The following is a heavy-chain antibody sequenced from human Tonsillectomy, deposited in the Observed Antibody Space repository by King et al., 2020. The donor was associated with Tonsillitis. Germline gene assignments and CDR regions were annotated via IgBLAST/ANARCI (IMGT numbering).Heavy chain of an antibody. CDR1: GGSFSGYY. V-gene: IGHV4-34*01. J-gene: IGHJ4*02. CDR3: ARGFRGVFGPFTLVRGVIINPHYIDL. D-gene: IGHD3-10*01. Sequence: VQLQQWGTGLLKPSETLSLNCAVSGGSFSGYYWSWIRQPPGKGLEWIGEINHSGSTDYNPSLKSRVTMSVDTSTNQVSLKLTSVTAADTAVYFCARGFRGVFGPFTLVRGVIINPHYIDLGGQGTLVTVSS. CDR2: INHSGST.